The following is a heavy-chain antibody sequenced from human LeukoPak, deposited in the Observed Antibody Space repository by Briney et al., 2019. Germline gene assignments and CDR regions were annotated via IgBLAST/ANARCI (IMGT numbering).Heavy chain of an antibody. CDR3: ASRAAYYYYYYMDV. J-gene: IGHJ6*03. Sequence: GGSLRLSCAASGFTFSDYYMSWIRQAPGKGLEWVSYISSSGSTIYYADSVKGRFTISRDNAKNSLYLQMNSLRAEDTAVYYCASRAAYYYYYYMDVWGKGTTVTVSS. CDR1: GFTFSDYY. D-gene: IGHD2-15*01. V-gene: IGHV3-11*04. CDR2: ISSSGSTI.